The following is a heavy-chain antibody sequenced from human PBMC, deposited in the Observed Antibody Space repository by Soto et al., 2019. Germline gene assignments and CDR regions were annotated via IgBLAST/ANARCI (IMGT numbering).Heavy chain of an antibody. J-gene: IGHJ3*02. D-gene: IGHD2-15*01. Sequence: QVQLVQSGAEVKKPGASVKVSCKASGYTFTSYDINWVRQATGQGLEWMGWMNPNSGNTGYAQKFQGRVTMTRNTSRSTAYMELSSLRSEDTAVYYCEVVAATRDAFDIWGQGTMVTVSS. V-gene: IGHV1-8*01. CDR1: GYTFTSYD. CDR2: MNPNSGNT. CDR3: EVVAATRDAFDI.